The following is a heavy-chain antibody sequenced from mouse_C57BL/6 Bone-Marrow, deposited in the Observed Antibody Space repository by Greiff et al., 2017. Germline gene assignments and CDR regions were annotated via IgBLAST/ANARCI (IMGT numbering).Heavy chain of an antibody. CDR3: ARSRMAFAY. D-gene: IGHD2-3*01. J-gene: IGHJ3*01. CDR1: GYTFTDYY. V-gene: IGHV1-26*01. Sequence: VQLQQSGPELVKPGASVKISCKASGYTFTDYYMNWVKQSHGKGLEWIGDINPNNGGTSYNQKFKGKATLTVDKSSSTAYMELRSLTSEDSSVYYCARSRMAFAYWGQGTLVTVSA. CDR2: INPNNGGT.